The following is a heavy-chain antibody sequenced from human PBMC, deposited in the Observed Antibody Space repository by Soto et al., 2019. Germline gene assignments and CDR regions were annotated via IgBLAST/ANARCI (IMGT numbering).Heavy chain of an antibody. CDR1: GGSISSGDYY. CDR2: IYYSGSN. J-gene: IGHJ5*02. CDR3: AREGEWGNTNWFDP. D-gene: IGHD1-26*01. V-gene: IGHV4-30-4*01. Sequence: QVQLQESGPGLVKPSQTLSLTCTVSGGSISSGDYYWSWIRQPPGKGLEWIGYIYYSGSNYYNPSLKIRVTISVDTSKNQFSLKLSSVTAADTAVYYCAREGEWGNTNWFDPWGQGTLVTVSS.